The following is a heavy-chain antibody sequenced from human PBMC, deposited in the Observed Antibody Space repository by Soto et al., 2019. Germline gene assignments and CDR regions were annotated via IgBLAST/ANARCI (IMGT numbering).Heavy chain of an antibody. CDR3: ARGSSFRGDFDI. D-gene: IGHD2-21*01. Sequence: LSLTCGVSGGSVISSSGWTWVRQSPGKGLEWIGEIYHAGSPNYNPSFQSRISISLDKSKNSFSLRLTSVTAADAAIYYCARGSSFRGDFDIWGQGTTVTVSS. CDR1: GGSVISSSG. CDR2: IYHAGSP. V-gene: IGHV4-4*02. J-gene: IGHJ3*02.